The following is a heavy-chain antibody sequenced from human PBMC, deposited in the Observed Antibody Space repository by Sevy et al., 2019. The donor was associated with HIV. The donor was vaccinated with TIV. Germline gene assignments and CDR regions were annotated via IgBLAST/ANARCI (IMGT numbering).Heavy chain of an antibody. V-gene: IGHV4-34*01. Sequence: SETLSLTCAVYGGSFSGYYWSWIRQPPGKGLEWIGEINHSGSTNYNPSLKSRVTISVDTSKNQFSLKLSSVTAADTAVYYCARGVVVVVAATVDAFDIWGQGTMVTVSS. CDR3: ARGVVVVVAATVDAFDI. D-gene: IGHD2-15*01. CDR1: GGSFSGYY. CDR2: INHSGST. J-gene: IGHJ3*02.